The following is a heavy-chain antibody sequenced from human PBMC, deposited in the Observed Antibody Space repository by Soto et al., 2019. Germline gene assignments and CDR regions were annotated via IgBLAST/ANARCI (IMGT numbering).Heavy chain of an antibody. V-gene: IGHV1-24*01. CDR2: FDAEDGAA. CDR3: ASELSTEHTDAWVTFRPADL. Sequence: QVELVQSGAEVKKPGASVKVSCKVSGYTLTELSMHWVRQAPGKGLEWMGVFDAEDGAASYAQNFQGRVTMTVDTSKDTAYVAVTSMRSADTAVSYCASELSTEHTDAWVTFRPADLWGQGTQVTVSS. CDR1: GYTLTELS. J-gene: IGHJ5*02. D-gene: IGHD3-16*02.